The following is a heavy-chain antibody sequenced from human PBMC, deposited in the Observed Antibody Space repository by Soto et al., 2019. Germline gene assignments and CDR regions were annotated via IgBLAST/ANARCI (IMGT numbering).Heavy chain of an antibody. D-gene: IGHD3-3*01. CDR3: ARGHTIFDSDWFDP. Sequence: SETLSLTCTVSGASITSGGHYWSWIRQHPGKGLEWIGYIDYSGSTHYNPSLKSRLTISVDTSKNQFSLNLTSVTAADTAVYYCARGHTIFDSDWFDPWGQGTLVTVSS. J-gene: IGHJ5*02. CDR1: GASITSGGHY. CDR2: IDYSGST. V-gene: IGHV4-61*08.